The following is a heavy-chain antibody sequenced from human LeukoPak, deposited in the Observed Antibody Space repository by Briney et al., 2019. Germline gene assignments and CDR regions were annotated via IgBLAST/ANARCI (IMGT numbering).Heavy chain of an antibody. D-gene: IGHD2-15*01. CDR2: ISSSSSYI. V-gene: IGHV3-21*01. Sequence: PGGSLRLSCAASGFTFSSYTMNWVRQAPGKGLEWASSISSSSSYIYYADSVKGRFTISRDNAKNSLYLQMNSLRAEDTAVYYCARLLGYCSGGSCYGDAFDVWGQGTMVTVSS. CDR1: GFTFSSYT. CDR3: ARLLGYCSGGSCYGDAFDV. J-gene: IGHJ3*01.